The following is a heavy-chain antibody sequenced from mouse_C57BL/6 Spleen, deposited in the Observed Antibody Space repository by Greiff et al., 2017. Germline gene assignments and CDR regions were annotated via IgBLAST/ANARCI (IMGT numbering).Heavy chain of an antibody. V-gene: IGHV1-63*01. J-gene: IGHJ1*03. CDR3: ARVITWYFDV. D-gene: IGHD2-4*01. CDR1: GYTFTNYW. Sequence: VQLQQSGAELVRPGTSVKMSCKASGYTFTNYWIGWAKQRPGHGLEWIGDIYPGGGYTNYNEKFKGKATLTADKSSSTAYMQFSSLTSEDSAIYYCARVITWYFDVWGTGTTVTVSS. CDR2: IYPGGGYT.